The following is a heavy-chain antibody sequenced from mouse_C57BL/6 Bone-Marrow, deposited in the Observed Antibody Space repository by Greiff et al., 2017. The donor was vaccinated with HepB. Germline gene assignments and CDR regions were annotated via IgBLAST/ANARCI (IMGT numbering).Heavy chain of an antibody. D-gene: IGHD2-3*01. CDR3: ARGWLLRFLDY. V-gene: IGHV1-81*01. CDR2: IYPRSGNT. J-gene: IGHJ2*01. CDR1: GYTFTSYG. Sequence: VQVVESGAELARPGASVKLSCKASGYTFTSYGISWVKQRTGQGLEWIGEIYPRSGNTYYNEKFKGKATLTADKSSSTAYMELRSLTSEDSAVYFCARGWLLRFLDYWGQGTTLTVSS.